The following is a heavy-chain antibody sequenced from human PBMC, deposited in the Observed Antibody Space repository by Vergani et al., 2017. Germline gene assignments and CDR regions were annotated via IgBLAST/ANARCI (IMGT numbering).Heavy chain of an antibody. V-gene: IGHV3-7*01. CDR3: AGRSD. CDR2: IKQDGSEK. J-gene: IGHJ6*04. D-gene: IGHD3-10*01. CDR1: GFTFSSYA. Sequence: EVQLLESGGGLVQPGGSLRLSCAASGFTFSSYAMSWVRQAPGKGLEWVANIKQDGSEKYYVDSVKGRFTISRDNAKNSLYLQMNSLRAEDTAVYYCAGRSDWGKGTTVTVSS.